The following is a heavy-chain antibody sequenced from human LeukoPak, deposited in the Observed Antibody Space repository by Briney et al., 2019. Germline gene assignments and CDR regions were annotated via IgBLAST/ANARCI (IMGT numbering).Heavy chain of an antibody. D-gene: IGHD3-3*01. CDR2: VFITGVT. Sequence: PSETLSLTCNVSGDSIASGSYFWNWLRQPAGKGPEWIGHVFITGVTKYDPSLKSRVSMSLDTSRNQFSLRLSSVTAADTAVYYCARGRSGSYLHYFESWGQGTLVTVSS. J-gene: IGHJ4*02. V-gene: IGHV4-61*09. CDR1: GDSIASGSYF. CDR3: ARGRSGSYLHYFES.